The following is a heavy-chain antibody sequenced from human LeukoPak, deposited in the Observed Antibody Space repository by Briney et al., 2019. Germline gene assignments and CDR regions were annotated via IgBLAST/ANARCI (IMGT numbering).Heavy chain of an antibody. V-gene: IGHV3-48*03. D-gene: IGHD6-19*01. CDR2: ISSSGRTI. J-gene: IGHJ4*02. CDR3: AGQYSSGWYDY. Sequence: GGSLRLSCAASGFTFSSYEMNWVRQAPGKGLEWVSYISSSGRTIYYADSVKGRFTISRDNAKNSLYLQMNSLRAEDTAVYYCAGQYSSGWYDYWGQGTLVTVSS. CDR1: GFTFSSYE.